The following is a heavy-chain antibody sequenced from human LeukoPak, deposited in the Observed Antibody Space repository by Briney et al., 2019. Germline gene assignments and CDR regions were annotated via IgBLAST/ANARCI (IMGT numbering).Heavy chain of an antibody. Sequence: SETLSLTCTVSGGSISSSSYYWGWIRQPPGKGLEWIGSIYYSGSTYYNPSLKSRVTISVDTSKDQFSLKLSSVTAADTAVYYCARLGSTYDFWSGYPIPHYFDYWGQGTLVTVSS. J-gene: IGHJ4*02. CDR2: IYYSGST. V-gene: IGHV4-39*01. D-gene: IGHD3-3*01. CDR1: GGSISSSSYY. CDR3: ARLGSTYDFWSGYPIPHYFDY.